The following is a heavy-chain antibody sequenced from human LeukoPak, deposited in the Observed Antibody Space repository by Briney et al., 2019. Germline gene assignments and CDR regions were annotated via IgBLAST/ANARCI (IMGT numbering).Heavy chain of an antibody. CDR2: ISYDGSKN. CDR1: GFTFSSYG. D-gene: IGHD2-15*01. Sequence: GGSLGLSCAASGFTFSSYGMHWVRQAPGKGLEWVAVISYDGSKNYYADSVKGRLTISRDNSKNTLYLQMKSLRAEDTAVYYCARGSRPYCSGGSCYSWDYYYGMDVWGQGTTVTVSS. V-gene: IGHV3-30*03. J-gene: IGHJ6*02. CDR3: ARGSRPYCSGGSCYSWDYYYGMDV.